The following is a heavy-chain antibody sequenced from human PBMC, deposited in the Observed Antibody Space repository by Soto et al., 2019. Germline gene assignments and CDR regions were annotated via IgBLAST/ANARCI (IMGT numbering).Heavy chain of an antibody. CDR3: AHRRYDFWSGQTESYFDY. CDR1: GFALSSKGVG. Sequence: TETLRVRVYISGFALSSKGVGVGWIRQPPGKALEWLALIYWDDDKRYSPSLKSRLTITKDTSKNQVVLTMTNMDPVDTATYYCAHRRYDFWSGQTESYFDYWGQGTLVTVSS. J-gene: IGHJ4*02. V-gene: IGHV2-5*02. CDR2: IYWDDDK. D-gene: IGHD3-3*01.